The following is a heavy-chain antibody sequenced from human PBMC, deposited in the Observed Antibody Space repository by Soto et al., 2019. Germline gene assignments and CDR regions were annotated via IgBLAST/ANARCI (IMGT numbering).Heavy chain of an antibody. J-gene: IGHJ4*02. CDR2: IRGRGGNT. V-gene: IGHV3-23*01. CDR3: AKDVYSSGWYSGY. CDR1: GLTFTNYD. D-gene: IGHD6-19*01. Sequence: EVQLLESGGGLVQPGGSLRLSCAASGLTFTNYDMSWVRQAPGKGLEWVSGIRGRGGNTYYAESVKGRFTISRDNSNNMLYLQMNSLRAEDTAVYYCAKDVYSSGWYSGYWGQGTLVTVSS.